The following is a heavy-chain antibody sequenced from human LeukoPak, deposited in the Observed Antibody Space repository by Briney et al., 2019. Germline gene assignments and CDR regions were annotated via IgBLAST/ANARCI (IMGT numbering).Heavy chain of an antibody. CDR1: GGSISSGGYY. V-gene: IGHV4-31*03. J-gene: IGHJ4*02. CDR3: ARDDSSNYYFDY. CDR2: IYYSGST. Sequence: SETLSLTCTVSGGSISSGGYYWSWIRQHPGKGLEWIGYIYYSGSTYYNPSLKSRVTISVDTSKNQFSLKLSSVTAADTAVYCCARDDSSNYYFDYWGQGTLVTVSS. D-gene: IGHD3-22*01.